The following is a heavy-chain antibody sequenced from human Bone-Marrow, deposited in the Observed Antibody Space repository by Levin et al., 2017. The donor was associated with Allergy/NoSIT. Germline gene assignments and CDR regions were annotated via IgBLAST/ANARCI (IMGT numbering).Heavy chain of an antibody. CDR3: ARDLIDYYGSGSRGDFDY. Sequence: PGGSLRLSCAASGFTFSDYYMSWIRQAPGKGLEWVSYISSSGSTIYYADSVKGRFTISRDNAKNSLYLQMNSLRAEDTAVYYCARDLIDYYGSGSRGDFDYWGQGTLVTVSS. D-gene: IGHD3-10*01. V-gene: IGHV3-11*01. CDR1: GFTFSDYY. CDR2: ISSSGSTI. J-gene: IGHJ4*02.